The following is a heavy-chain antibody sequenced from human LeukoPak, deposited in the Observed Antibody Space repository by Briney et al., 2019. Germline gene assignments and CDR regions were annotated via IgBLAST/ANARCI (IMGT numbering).Heavy chain of an antibody. Sequence: GGTLRLSCAASGFTFSSYGMSWVRQAPGKGLEWVSVIYSGGSTYYADSVKGRFTISRDNSKNTLYLQMNSLRAEDTAVYCCARGGPVYYDILTGYYDAFDIWGQGTMVTVSS. CDR1: GFTFSSYG. D-gene: IGHD3-9*01. V-gene: IGHV3-53*01. J-gene: IGHJ3*02. CDR3: ARGGPVYYDILTGYYDAFDI. CDR2: IYSGGST.